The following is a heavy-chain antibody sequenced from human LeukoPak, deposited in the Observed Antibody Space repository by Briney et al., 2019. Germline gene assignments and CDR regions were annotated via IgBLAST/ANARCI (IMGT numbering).Heavy chain of an antibody. V-gene: IGHV1-2*02. Sequence: ASVKVSCKASGYTFNAYYMHWVRQAPGQGLEWMGWIVVDSGATNYAPKFQGRVTMTRDTTISTAYMELSGLRSDDTALYYCTRDGVPAPEEFDYWGQGTLVTVSS. J-gene: IGHJ4*02. CDR2: IVVDSGAT. CDR3: TRDGVPAPEEFDY. CDR1: GYTFNAYY. D-gene: IGHD2-2*01.